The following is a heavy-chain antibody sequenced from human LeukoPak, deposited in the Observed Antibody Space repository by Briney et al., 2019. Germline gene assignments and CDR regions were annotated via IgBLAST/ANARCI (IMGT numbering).Heavy chain of an antibody. CDR2: IIPIFGTA. J-gene: IGHJ4*02. Sequence: GASVKVSCKASGGTFSSYAISWVRQAPGQGLEWMGGIIPIFGTANYAQKFQGRVTITTDESTSTAYMELSRLRSDDTAVYYCAREGYCSSTSCRGRFGYWGQGTLVTVSS. D-gene: IGHD2-2*01. V-gene: IGHV1-69*05. CDR1: GGTFSSYA. CDR3: AREGYCSSTSCRGRFGY.